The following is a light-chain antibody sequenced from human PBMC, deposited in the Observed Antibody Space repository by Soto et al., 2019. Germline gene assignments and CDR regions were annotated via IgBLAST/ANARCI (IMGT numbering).Light chain of an antibody. V-gene: IGKV3-20*01. Sequence: EIVMTQSPATLSVSPGERATLSCRASQSVSSNLAWYQQKPGQAPRLLIYAASNKITGIPDRFSASGSGTDFTLTISRLEPEDFAVYHCQQYGSSPRTFGQGTKVEIK. CDR2: AAS. CDR1: QSVSSN. CDR3: QQYGSSPRT. J-gene: IGKJ1*01.